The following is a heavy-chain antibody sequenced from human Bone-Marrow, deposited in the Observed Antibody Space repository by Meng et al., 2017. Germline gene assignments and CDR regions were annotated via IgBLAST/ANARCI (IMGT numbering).Heavy chain of an antibody. J-gene: IGHJ4*02. V-gene: IGHV3-30-3*01. CDR3: VKGRMPNYGDLDY. CDR2: ISYDGSNK. CDR1: GFSFSSYA. Sequence: QVQLVESGGGVVQPGRSLRLSCAASGFSFSSYAMDWARQAPGKGLEWVAVISYDGSNKDYADSVKGRFTISRDTSKNTLYLQMNSLRAEDTAVYYCVKGRMPNYGDLDYWGQGTLVTVSS. D-gene: IGHD2-21*02.